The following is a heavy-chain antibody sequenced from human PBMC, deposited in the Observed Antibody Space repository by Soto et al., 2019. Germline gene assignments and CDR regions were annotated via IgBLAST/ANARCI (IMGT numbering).Heavy chain of an antibody. Sequence: QVQLVESGGGVVQPGTSLRLSCAASGFTFSSYAMHWVRQAPGKGLEWVAVISYDGYNKYYADSVKGRFTISRDNSKNTLYLQMNSLRAEDTAVDYCARGPYCSGGTCFGSQSAVDILGQGTMVTVSS. J-gene: IGHJ3*02. V-gene: IGHV3-30-3*01. CDR3: ARGPYCSGGTCFGSQSAVDI. CDR2: ISYDGYNK. D-gene: IGHD2-15*01. CDR1: GFTFSSYA.